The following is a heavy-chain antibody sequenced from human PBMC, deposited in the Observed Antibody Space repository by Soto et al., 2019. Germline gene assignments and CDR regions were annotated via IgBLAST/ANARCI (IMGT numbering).Heavy chain of an antibody. V-gene: IGHV4-59*02. CDR3: ERAENYDDSSGYYWGLPFEI. CDR2: IYYSGST. J-gene: IGHJ3*02. D-gene: IGHD3-22*01. Sequence: SETLSLTCAVSGGSVSSYDWSWIRHPPWKGLEWIGYIYYSGSTNYNPSLKSRVTISVDTSKNQFSLKLSSVTAADTAVYYCERAENYDDSSGYYWGLPFEIWGQRTTGTVS. CDR1: GGSVSSYD.